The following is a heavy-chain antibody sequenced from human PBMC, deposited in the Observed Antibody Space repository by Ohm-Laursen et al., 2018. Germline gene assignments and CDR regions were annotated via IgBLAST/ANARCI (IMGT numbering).Heavy chain of an antibody. J-gene: IGHJ4*02. Sequence: ASVKVSCKASGYTFTGYYMHWVRQAPGQGLEWMGWINPNSGGTSYAQKFQGRVTMTRDTSISTAYMELSRLRSDDTAVYYCARGGYYDSSGYRRQTYDYWGQGPLVTVSS. V-gene: IGHV1-2*02. CDR1: GYTFTGYY. CDR2: INPNSGGT. CDR3: ARGGYYDSSGYRRQTYDY. D-gene: IGHD3-22*01.